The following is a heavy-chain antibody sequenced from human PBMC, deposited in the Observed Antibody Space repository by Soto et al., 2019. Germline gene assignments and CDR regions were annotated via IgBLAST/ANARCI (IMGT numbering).Heavy chain of an antibody. CDR2: ISPYNGGT. CDR1: GYRFTSYG. V-gene: IGHV1-18*01. D-gene: IGHD5-18*01. Sequence: ASVKVSCKASGYRFTSYGIAWVRQVPGQGPEWMGWISPYNGGTNYAQNVQGRVVMTTDISTNIVYLELRSLRSDDTAMYYCGRCRTDSYAMDVWGQGTTLTVSS. J-gene: IGHJ6*02. CDR3: GRCRTDSYAMDV.